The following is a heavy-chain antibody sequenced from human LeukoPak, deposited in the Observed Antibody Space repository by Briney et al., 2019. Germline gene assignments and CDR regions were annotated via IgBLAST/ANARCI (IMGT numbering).Heavy chain of an antibody. CDR1: GDFITVSTYY. CDR3: ARQYYDSTGYYYSDY. J-gene: IGHJ4*02. V-gene: IGHV4-39*01. D-gene: IGHD3-22*01. CDR2: MYYSGST. Sequence: SETLSLTCTVSGDFITVSTYYWGWIRQPPGKGLEWIASMYYSGSTYSNPSLRSRVTMSADTSKNQFSLNLKSVTAADTAVYYCARQYYDSTGYYYSDYWGQGTLVTVSS.